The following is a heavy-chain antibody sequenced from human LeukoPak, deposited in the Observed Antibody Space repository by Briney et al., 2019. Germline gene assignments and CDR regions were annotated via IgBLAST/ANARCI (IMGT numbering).Heavy chain of an antibody. CDR3: AREDIVVVPAATRYYYYGMDV. D-gene: IGHD2-2*01. Sequence: PGGSLRLSCAASGFTFSSYAMSWVRQAPGKGLEWVSVIYSGGSTYYADSVKGRFTISRDNSKNTLYLQMNSLRAEDTAVYYCAREDIVVVPAATRYYYYGMDVWGQGTTVTVSS. CDR1: GFTFSSYA. V-gene: IGHV3-53*01. CDR2: IYSGGST. J-gene: IGHJ6*02.